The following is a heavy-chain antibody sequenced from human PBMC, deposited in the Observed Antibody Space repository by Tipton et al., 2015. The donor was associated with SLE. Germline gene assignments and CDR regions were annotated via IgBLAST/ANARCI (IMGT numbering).Heavy chain of an antibody. CDR3: TRQQEGYNYFYGIDV. J-gene: IGHJ6*02. V-gene: IGHV4-59*01. D-gene: IGHD5-12*01. Sequence: TLSLTCAVYGGSLSGYYWSWIRQPPGKGLEWIGYIYYSGSTNYNTSLKSRVTISVDTSKNQFSLKLSSVTAADTAGYYCTRQQEGYNYFYGIDVWGQGTTVTVSS. CDR2: IYYSGST. CDR1: GGSLSGYY.